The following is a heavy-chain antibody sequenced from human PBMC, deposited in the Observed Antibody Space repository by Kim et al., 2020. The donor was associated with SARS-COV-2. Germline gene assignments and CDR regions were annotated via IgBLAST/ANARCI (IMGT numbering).Heavy chain of an antibody. J-gene: IGHJ5*01. CDR2: INGDEGDT. V-gene: IGHV1-3*01. CDR3: ARVSFGSGNSWVDS. D-gene: IGHD5-12*01. Sequence: ASVKVSCKASGYTFTNYNMHWVRHAPGQTPQWMGWINGDEGDTKYSQECHDRATRTMKKSASTAYMELSSLRSEDTAIYYGARVSFGSGNSWVDSWGQGT. CDR1: GYTFTNYN.